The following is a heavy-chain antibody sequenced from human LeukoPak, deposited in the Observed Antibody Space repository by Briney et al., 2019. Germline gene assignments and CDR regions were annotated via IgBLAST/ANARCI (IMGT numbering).Heavy chain of an antibody. CDR3: ARRSGSYFNF. D-gene: IGHD1-26*01. CDR1: GYSFANFW. J-gene: IGHJ4*02. Sequence: GESLKISCKGSGSGYSFANFWIGWVRQMPGKGLEWMGIIYPGDSDTRYSPSFEGQVTIPADKSISTAYLQWGSLRASDTAMYFCARRSGSYFNFWGQGTQVIVSS. CDR2: IYPGDSDT. V-gene: IGHV5-51*01.